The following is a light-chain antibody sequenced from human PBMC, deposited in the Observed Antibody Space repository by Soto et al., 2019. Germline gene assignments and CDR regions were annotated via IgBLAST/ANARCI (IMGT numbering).Light chain of an antibody. CDR1: QSVSSRY. V-gene: IGKV3-20*01. J-gene: IGKJ2*01. CDR3: QLYGPSPRYT. Sequence: ETVLTQSPGTLSLSPGERATLSCRASQSVSSRYLAWYQQKPGQAPRLLIYGVSSRATGIPDRFSGSGSGTDFTLTISRLEPEDFAVYYWQLYGPSPRYTFGQGTKLEIK. CDR2: GVS.